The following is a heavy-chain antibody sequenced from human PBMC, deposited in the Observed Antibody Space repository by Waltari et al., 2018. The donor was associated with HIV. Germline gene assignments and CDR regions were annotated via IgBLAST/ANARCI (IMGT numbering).Heavy chain of an antibody. D-gene: IGHD1-26*01. J-gene: IGHJ4*02. CDR1: GLTVSSNF. V-gene: IGHV3-53*02. CDR3: ARVRSTMGRFQGFDY. CDR2: IYSGGST. Sequence: EVQLVETGGGLIQPGGSLRLSCAASGLTVSSNFMNWVRQARGKGLEWVSLIYSGGSTDYADSVKGRFTISRDNSKITLYRQMNSLRAEDTAVYYCARVRSTMGRFQGFDYWGQGTLVSVSS.